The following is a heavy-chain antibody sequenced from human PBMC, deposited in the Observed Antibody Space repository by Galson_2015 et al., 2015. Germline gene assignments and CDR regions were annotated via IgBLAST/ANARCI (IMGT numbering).Heavy chain of an antibody. CDR2: ISSSSSTI. Sequence: SLRLFCAASGFTFSSYWMSWVRQAPGKGLEWVSYISSSSSTIYYADSVKGRFTISRDNAKNSLYLQMNSLRDEDTAVYYCARSTIVVVPAAPGDYWGQGTLVTVSS. CDR3: ARSTIVVVPAAPGDY. CDR1: GFTFSSYW. J-gene: IGHJ4*02. D-gene: IGHD2-2*01. V-gene: IGHV3-48*02.